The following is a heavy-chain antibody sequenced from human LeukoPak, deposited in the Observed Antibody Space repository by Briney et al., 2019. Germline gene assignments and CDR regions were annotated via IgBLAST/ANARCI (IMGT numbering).Heavy chain of an antibody. V-gene: IGHV3-33*08. CDR2: IWYDGSNK. CDR3: ARDKAVTTVLGFFDY. CDR1: GFAFSSYA. J-gene: IGHJ4*02. D-gene: IGHD4-17*01. Sequence: GGSLRLSCAASGFAFSSYAMSWVRQAPGKGLEWVAAIWYDGSNKYYADSVKGRFTISRDNSKNTLYLQMNSLRAEDTAVYYCARDKAVTTVLGFFDYWGQGTLVTVSS.